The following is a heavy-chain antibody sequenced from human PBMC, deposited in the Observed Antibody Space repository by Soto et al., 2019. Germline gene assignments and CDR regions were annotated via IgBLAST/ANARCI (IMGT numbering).Heavy chain of an antibody. J-gene: IGHJ5*02. Sequence: SETLSLTCTVSGGSISSGGYYWSWIRQHPGKGLEWIGYIYYSGSTYYNPSLKSRVTISVDTSKNQFSLKLSSVTAADTAVYYCARDEYSSSFSWFDPWRQGTLVTVSS. CDR1: GGSISSGGYY. D-gene: IGHD6-6*01. CDR2: IYYSGST. V-gene: IGHV4-31*03. CDR3: ARDEYSSSFSWFDP.